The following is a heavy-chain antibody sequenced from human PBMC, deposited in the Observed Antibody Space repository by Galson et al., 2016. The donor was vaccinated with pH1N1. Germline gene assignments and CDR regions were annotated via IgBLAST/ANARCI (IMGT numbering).Heavy chain of an antibody. CDR3: AGQTEGALDV. J-gene: IGHJ6*02. CDR2: IYAGDSDA. D-gene: IGHD1-14*01. Sequence: QSGAEVKKPGESLKISCKASGYSFTTHWIGWVRQMPGKGLEWMGIIYAGDSDARYSPSLKGQVSFSVDKSITTADLQWRSLKASDTAIYYCAGQTEGALDVWGQGTTVTVSS. CDR1: GYSFTTHW. V-gene: IGHV5-51*01.